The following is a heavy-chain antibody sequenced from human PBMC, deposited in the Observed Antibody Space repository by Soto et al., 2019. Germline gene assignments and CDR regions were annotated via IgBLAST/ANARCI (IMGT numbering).Heavy chain of an antibody. CDR1: GFTFSDYY. Sequence: QVQLVESGGGLVKPGGSLRLSCAASGFTFSDYYMSWIRQAPGKGLEWVSYISSSSSYTNYADSVKGRFTISRDNAKNSLYLQMNSLRAEDTAVYYCARDRRYYGSGSSYAFDIWGQGTMVTVSS. CDR3: ARDRRYYGSGSSYAFDI. V-gene: IGHV3-11*06. CDR2: ISSSSSYT. D-gene: IGHD3-10*01. J-gene: IGHJ3*02.